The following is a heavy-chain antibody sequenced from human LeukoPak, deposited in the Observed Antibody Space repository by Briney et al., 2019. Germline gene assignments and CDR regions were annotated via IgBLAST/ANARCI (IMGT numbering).Heavy chain of an antibody. Sequence: SETLSLTCTVSGGSISSDNYRWSWIRQPPGKGLEWIGYINYSGSTYYNPSLKSRVTISVDTSKNQFSLNLSSVTAADTAVYYCARYGSGSTWFDPWGQGTLVTVSS. CDR2: INYSGST. CDR1: GGSISSDNYR. D-gene: IGHD3-10*01. V-gene: IGHV4-30-4*01. CDR3: ARYGSGSTWFDP. J-gene: IGHJ5*02.